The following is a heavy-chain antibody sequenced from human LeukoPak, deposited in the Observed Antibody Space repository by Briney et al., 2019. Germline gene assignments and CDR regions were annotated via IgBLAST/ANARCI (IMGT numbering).Heavy chain of an antibody. CDR1: GGSISSGSYY. Sequence: PSETLSLTCTVSGGSISSGSYYWGWIRQPPGKGLEWIGNIYYDGSTYYNPSLKSRVTISVDRSKNQFSLKLNSVTAADTAVYYCARSIQLWPHSTFDYWGQGTLVTVSS. CDR3: ARSIQLWPHSTFDY. D-gene: IGHD5-18*01. CDR2: IYYDGST. V-gene: IGHV4-39*07. J-gene: IGHJ4*02.